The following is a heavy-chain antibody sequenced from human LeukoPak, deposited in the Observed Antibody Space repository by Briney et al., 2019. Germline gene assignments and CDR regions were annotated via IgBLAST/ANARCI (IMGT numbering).Heavy chain of an antibody. V-gene: IGHV4-59*01. Sequence: SETPSLTCTVSGGSISSYYWSWIRQPPGKELEWIGYIYYSGSTNYNPSLKSRVTISVDTSKNQFSPKLSYVTAADTAVYYCARDSLGIDYWGQGTLVTVSS. CDR3: ARDSLGIDY. D-gene: IGHD1-26*01. J-gene: IGHJ4*02. CDR1: GGSISSYY. CDR2: IYYSGST.